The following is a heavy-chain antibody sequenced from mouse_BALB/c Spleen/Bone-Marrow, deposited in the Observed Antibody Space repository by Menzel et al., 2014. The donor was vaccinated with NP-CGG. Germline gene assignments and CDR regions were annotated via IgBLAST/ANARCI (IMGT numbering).Heavy chain of an antibody. Sequence: EVHLVESGGGLVQPGGSLKLSCAATGFTFXSYGMSWVRQTPDKRLEVVASINSNGGSTYYPDSVKGRFTISRDNAKNTLSLQMSSLKSEDTAMYYCARGNYGNYVDYFDYWGQGTTLAVSS. CDR3: ARGNYGNYVDYFDY. V-gene: IGHV5-6-3*01. CDR2: INSNGGST. D-gene: IGHD2-1*01. CDR1: GFTFXSYG. J-gene: IGHJ2*01.